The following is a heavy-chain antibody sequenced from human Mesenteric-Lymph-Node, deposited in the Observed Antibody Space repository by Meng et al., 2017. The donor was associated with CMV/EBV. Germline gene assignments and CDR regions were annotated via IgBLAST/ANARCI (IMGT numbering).Heavy chain of an antibody. CDR3: ARVLIFGNHVGFDY. CDR1: GGSINSGGDY. J-gene: IGHJ4*02. D-gene: IGHD3-10*02. CDR2: IYYRGNT. V-gene: IGHV4-31*02. Sequence: SGGSINSGGDYWSWIHQHPGKGLEWIGHIYYRGNTYYNPSLKSRLSISLDTSKSQFSLRLSSVTAADTAMYYCARVLIFGNHVGFDYWGQGTLVTVSS.